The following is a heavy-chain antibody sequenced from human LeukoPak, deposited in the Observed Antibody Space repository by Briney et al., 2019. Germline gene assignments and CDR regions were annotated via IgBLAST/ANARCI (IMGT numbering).Heavy chain of an antibody. CDR3: ARAANMFGDEFDY. CDR1: GYTFTSYY. V-gene: IGHV1-46*01. D-gene: IGHD3-10*02. Sequence: ASVKVSCKASGYTFTSYYMNWVRQAPGLGLEWMGIINPNGGSTSYAQKFQGRVTMARATSTSTVYMELSSLRSEDTAVYYCARAANMFGDEFDYWGQGTLVTVSS. CDR2: INPNGGST. J-gene: IGHJ4*02.